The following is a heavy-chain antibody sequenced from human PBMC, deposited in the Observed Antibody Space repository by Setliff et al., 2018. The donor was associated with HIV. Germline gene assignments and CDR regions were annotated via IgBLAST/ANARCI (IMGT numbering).Heavy chain of an antibody. V-gene: IGHV4-61*01. D-gene: IGHD6-19*01. CDR2: IYYSGST. CDR3: ARLSSSGLDY. Sequence: SETLSLTCAVSGYSISNGYYWAWIRQPPGKGLEWVGYIYYSGSTNYNPSLKSRVTISVDTSKNQFSLKLSSVTPADTAVYYCARLSSSGLDYWGRGALVTAPQ. J-gene: IGHJ4*02. CDR1: GYSISNGYY.